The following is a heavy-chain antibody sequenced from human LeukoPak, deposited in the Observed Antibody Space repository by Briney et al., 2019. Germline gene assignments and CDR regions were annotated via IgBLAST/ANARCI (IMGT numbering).Heavy chain of an antibody. CDR3: AIDYDILTGYYD. CDR2: ISYDGSNK. D-gene: IGHD3-9*01. V-gene: IGHV3-30*03. CDR1: GFTFSSYG. Sequence: GRSLRLSCAASGFTFSSYGMHWVRQAPGKGLEWVAVISYDGSNKYYADSVKGRFTISRDNSKNTLFLQMNSLRAEDTAAYYCAIDYDILTGYYDWGQGTLVTVSS. J-gene: IGHJ4*02.